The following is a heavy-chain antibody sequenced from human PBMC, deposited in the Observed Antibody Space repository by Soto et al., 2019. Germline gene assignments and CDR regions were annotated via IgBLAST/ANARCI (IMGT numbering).Heavy chain of an antibody. Sequence: QVQLVESGGGVVQPGRSLRLSCAASGFTFSSYGMHWVRQAPGKGLEWVAVIWYDGSNKYYADSVKGRFTISRDNSKNTLYLQRNSLRAEDTAVYYCAREGEGAYCGGDCYSDAFDIWCQGTMVTVSS. CDR1: GFTFSSYG. V-gene: IGHV3-33*01. CDR3: AREGEGAYCGGDCYSDAFDI. D-gene: IGHD2-21*01. J-gene: IGHJ3*02. CDR2: IWYDGSNK.